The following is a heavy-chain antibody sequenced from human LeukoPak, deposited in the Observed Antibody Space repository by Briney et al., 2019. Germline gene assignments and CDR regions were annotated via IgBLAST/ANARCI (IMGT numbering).Heavy chain of an antibody. CDR1: GFTFSSYA. V-gene: IGHV3-23*01. D-gene: IGHD2-8*01. J-gene: IGHJ4*02. Sequence: GGSLRLSCAASGFTFSSYAMSWVRQAPGEGLEWVSSITTSGGSTYYADSVKGRFTISRDNAKNSLYLQMNSLRAEDTAVYYCATGNGGLFDYWGQGTLVTVSS. CDR3: ATGNGGLFDY. CDR2: ITTSGGST.